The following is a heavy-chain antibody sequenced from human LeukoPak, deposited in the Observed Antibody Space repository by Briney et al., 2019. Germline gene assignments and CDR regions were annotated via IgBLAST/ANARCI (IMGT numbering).Heavy chain of an antibody. V-gene: IGHV3-21*01. CDR2: ISSSSSYI. CDR3: ARGLVPSDAFDI. D-gene: IGHD6-6*01. Sequence: GGSLRLSCAASGFTFSSYSMNWVRQAPGKGPEWVSSISSSSSYIYYVDSVKGRFTISRDNAKNSLYLQMNSLRAEDTAVYYCARGLVPSDAFDIWGQGTMVTVSS. CDR1: GFTFSSYS. J-gene: IGHJ3*02.